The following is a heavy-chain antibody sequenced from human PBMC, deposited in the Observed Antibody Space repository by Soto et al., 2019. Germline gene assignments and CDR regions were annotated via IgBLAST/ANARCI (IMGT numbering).Heavy chain of an antibody. Sequence: ASVKVSCKASGYTFTSYAMHWVRQAPGQRLEWMGWINAGNGNTKYSQKFQGRGTITRDTSASTAYMELSSLRSEDTAVYYCARGPGDYDFWSGVIRYYDYYIDVWGELTAVTVS. J-gene: IGHJ6*03. CDR3: ARGPGDYDFWSGVIRYYDYYIDV. CDR1: GYTFTSYA. D-gene: IGHD3-3*01. V-gene: IGHV1-3*01. CDR2: INAGNGNT.